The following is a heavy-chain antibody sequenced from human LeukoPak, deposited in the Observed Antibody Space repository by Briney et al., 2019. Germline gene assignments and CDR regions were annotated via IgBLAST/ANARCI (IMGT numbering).Heavy chain of an antibody. V-gene: IGHV4-59*10. D-gene: IGHD3-10*01. Sequence: PSETLSLTCAVYGGSFSGYLWTWIRQSPGKGLEWIGRMYSSGTTNYNPSLKSRVTISVDTSKNQFSLKLSSMTAADTAIYYCARDSGTTGEVKFDPWGQGILVTVSS. CDR2: MYSSGTT. J-gene: IGHJ5*02. CDR3: ARDSGTTGEVKFDP. CDR1: GGSFSGYL.